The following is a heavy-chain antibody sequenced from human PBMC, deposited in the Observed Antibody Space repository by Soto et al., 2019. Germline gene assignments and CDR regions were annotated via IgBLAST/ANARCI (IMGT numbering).Heavy chain of an antibody. CDR2: IYYSGTT. CDR1: GGSISSGAYY. Sequence: SETLSLTXSVSGGSISSGAYYWNWIRQHPRKGLEWIGYIYYSGTTYYNPSLGSRVSISADTSKNQFSLKLNSVTVADTAVYYCARNPSHLCASTSCHAFDIWGQGTMVTVSS. V-gene: IGHV4-31*02. D-gene: IGHD2-2*01. CDR3: ARNPSHLCASTSCHAFDI. J-gene: IGHJ3*02.